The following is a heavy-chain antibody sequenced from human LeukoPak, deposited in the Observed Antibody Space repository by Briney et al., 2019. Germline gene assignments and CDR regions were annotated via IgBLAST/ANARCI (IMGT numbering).Heavy chain of an antibody. V-gene: IGHV1-18*01. CDR1: GYTFTSYA. Sequence: ASVKVSCRAAGYTFTSYAISWVRQDPGQGLEWMGWISAYNGNTNYAQKFQGRVTMTKDTSTSTAYMELRSLRSDDTAVYYCARDYNFREKYNWFDPWGQGTLVTVSS. CDR2: ISAYNGNT. D-gene: IGHD1-20*01. CDR3: ARDYNFREKYNWFDP. J-gene: IGHJ5*02.